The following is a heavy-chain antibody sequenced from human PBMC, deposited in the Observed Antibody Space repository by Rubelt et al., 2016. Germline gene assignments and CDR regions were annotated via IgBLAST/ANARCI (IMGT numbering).Heavy chain of an antibody. Sequence: EVQLLESGGGLVQPGGSLRLSCAASGFTFSSYAMSWVRQAPGKGLEWVSSISGNGDDTYSTDYVKGRFTISRDNSKHTLYLQMKSLVAEDTAVYYCARQRQEVDTAVALDYWGQGTLVTVSS. CDR3: ARQRQEVDTAVALDY. D-gene: IGHD5-18*01. CDR2: ISGNGDDT. CDR1: GFTFSSYA. J-gene: IGHJ4*02. V-gene: IGHV3-23*01.